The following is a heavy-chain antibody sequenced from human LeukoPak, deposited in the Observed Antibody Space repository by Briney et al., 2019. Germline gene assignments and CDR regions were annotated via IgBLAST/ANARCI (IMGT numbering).Heavy chain of an antibody. D-gene: IGHD6-13*01. CDR3: ARFIAAAGNSLGFFDY. V-gene: IGHV1-69*01. J-gene: IGHJ4*02. CDR2: VIPIFGTA. CDR1: GGTFSSYA. Sequence: SVKVSCKASGGTFSSYAISWVRQAPGQGLEWMGGVIPIFGTANCAQKFQGRVTITADESTSTAYMELSSLRSEDTAVYYCARFIAAAGNSLGFFDYWGQGTLVTVSS.